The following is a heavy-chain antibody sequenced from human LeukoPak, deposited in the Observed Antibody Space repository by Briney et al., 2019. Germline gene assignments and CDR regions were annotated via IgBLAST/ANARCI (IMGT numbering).Heavy chain of an antibody. J-gene: IGHJ4*02. D-gene: IGHD3-9*01. Sequence: GGSLRLSCAASGFTFSSYSMNWVRQAPGKGLEWVSSISGSGGSTHYADSVKGRFTISRDNSKSTLFLQMNSLRAEDTAVYYCAKPQGRYFDWLLDYWGQGTLVTVSS. CDR2: ISGSGGST. CDR3: AKPQGRYFDWLLDY. V-gene: IGHV3-23*01. CDR1: GFTFSSYS.